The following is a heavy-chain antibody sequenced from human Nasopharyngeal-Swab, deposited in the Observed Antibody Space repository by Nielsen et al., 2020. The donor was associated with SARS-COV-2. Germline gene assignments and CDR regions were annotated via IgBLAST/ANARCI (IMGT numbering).Heavy chain of an antibody. CDR3: ATPIKPLAEIKY. D-gene: IGHD6-19*01. V-gene: IGHV1-24*01. CDR2: FDPEDGET. CDR1: GYTFTSYD. Sequence: ASVKVSCKASGYTFTSYDINWVRQAPGKGLEWMGGFDPEDGETIYAQKFQGRVTMTEDTSTDTAYMELSSLRSEDTAVYYCATPIKPLAEIKYWGQGTLVTVSS. J-gene: IGHJ4*02.